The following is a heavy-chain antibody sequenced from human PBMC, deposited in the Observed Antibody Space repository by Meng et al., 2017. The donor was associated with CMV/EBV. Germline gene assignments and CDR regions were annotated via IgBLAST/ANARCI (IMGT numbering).Heavy chain of an antibody. CDR3: ARDNRMATRRDYYYYYGMDV. D-gene: IGHD5-24*01. CDR1: GGTFSSYA. V-gene: IGHV1-69*05. J-gene: IGHJ6*02. Sequence: SVKVSCKASGGTFSSYAISWVRQAPGQGLEWMGGIIPIFGTANYAQKFRGRVTITTDESTSTAYMELSSLRSEDTAVYYCARDNRMATRRDYYYYYGMDVWGQGTTVTVSS. CDR2: IIPIFGTA.